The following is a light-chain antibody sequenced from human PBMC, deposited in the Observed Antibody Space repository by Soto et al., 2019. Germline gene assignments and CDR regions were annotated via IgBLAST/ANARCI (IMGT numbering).Light chain of an antibody. V-gene: IGKV3-20*01. CDR2: GTT. J-gene: IGKJ4*01. CDR3: QQYGSSPPT. Sequence: EMVLTQSPATVSLSPGETASLSCRASQTVSGSYLAWYQQKPDQPPRLLIYGTTTRATGVPNRFSGGGYGTAFTRTISGLEPEDFAFYTCQQYGSSPPTFGGGTKVEIK. CDR1: QTVSGSY.